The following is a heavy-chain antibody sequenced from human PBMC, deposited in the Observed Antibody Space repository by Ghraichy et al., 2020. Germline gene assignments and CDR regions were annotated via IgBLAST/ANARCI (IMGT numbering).Heavy chain of an antibody. CDR3: ARVGLSDYYDSSGSYYYGMDV. CDR2: IGTAGDT. J-gene: IGHJ6*02. Sequence: GGSLRLSCAASGFTFSSYDMHWVRQATGKGLEWVSAIGTAGDTYYPGSVKGRFTISRENAKNSLYLQMNSLRAGDTAVYYCARVGLSDYYDSSGSYYYGMDVRGQGTTVTVSS. CDR1: GFTFSSYD. D-gene: IGHD3-22*01. V-gene: IGHV3-13*01.